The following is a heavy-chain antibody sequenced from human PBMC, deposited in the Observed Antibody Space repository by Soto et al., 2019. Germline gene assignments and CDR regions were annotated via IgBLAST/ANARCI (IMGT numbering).Heavy chain of an antibody. J-gene: IGHJ4*02. CDR1: GFSFGSYA. D-gene: IGHD3-3*01. CDR3: ARWSYLDY. CDR2: ISGSDGKT. Sequence: GGSLRLSCAASGFSFGSYALSWVRQAPGKGLEWVSTISGSDGKTFYADSVKGRFSISRDTSQSTLYLQMNSLRADDTAMYYCARWSYLDYWGQGIRVTVSS. V-gene: IGHV3-23*01.